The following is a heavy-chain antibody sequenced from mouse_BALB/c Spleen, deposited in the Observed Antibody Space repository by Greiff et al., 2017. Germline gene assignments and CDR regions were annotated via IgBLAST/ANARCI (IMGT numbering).Heavy chain of an antibody. CDR1: GYTFTDYE. CDR2: IDPETGGT. V-gene: IGHV1-15*01. Sequence: LVESGAELVRPGASVTLSCKASGYTFTDYEMHWVKQTPVHGLEWIGAIDPETGGTAYNQKFKGKATLTADKSSSTAYMELRSLTSEDSAVYYCTREGTATSRYFDYWGQGTTLTVSS. J-gene: IGHJ2*01. D-gene: IGHD1-2*01. CDR3: TREGTATSRYFDY.